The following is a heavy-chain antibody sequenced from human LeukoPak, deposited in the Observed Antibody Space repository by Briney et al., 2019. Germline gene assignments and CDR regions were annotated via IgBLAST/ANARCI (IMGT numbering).Heavy chain of an antibody. V-gene: IGHV3-30-3*01. J-gene: IGHJ4*02. D-gene: IGHD2-21*01. CDR2: ISYDGSNK. CDR1: GFTFSSYA. CDR3: AREQFLYYFDY. Sequence: PGGSLRLSCAASGFTFSSYAMHWVRQAPGKGLEWVAVISYDGSNKYYADSVKGRFTISRDNSKNTLYLQMNSLRAEDTAVYYCAREQFLYYFDYWGQGTLVTVSS.